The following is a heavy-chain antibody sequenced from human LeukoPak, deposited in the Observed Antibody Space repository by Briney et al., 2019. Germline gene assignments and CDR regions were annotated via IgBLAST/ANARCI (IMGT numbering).Heavy chain of an antibody. D-gene: IGHD3-16*01. Sequence: GRSLRLSYAASGFTFSSYGMHWVRQAPGKGLEWVAVISYDGSNKYYADSVKGRFTISRDNSKNTLYLQMNSLRAEDTAVYYCANDWGGIDYWGQGTLVTVSS. CDR2: ISYDGSNK. J-gene: IGHJ4*02. V-gene: IGHV3-30*18. CDR3: ANDWGGIDY. CDR1: GFTFSSYG.